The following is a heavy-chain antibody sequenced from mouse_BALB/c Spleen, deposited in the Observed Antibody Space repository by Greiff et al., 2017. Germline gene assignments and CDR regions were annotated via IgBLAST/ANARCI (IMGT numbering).Heavy chain of an antibody. Sequence: DVQLVESGGGLVKPGGSLKLSCAASGFAFSSYDMSWVRQTPEKRLEWVAYISSGGGSTYYPDTVKGRFTISRDNAKNTLYLQMSSLKSEDTAMYYCARHDYGNSHWYFDVWGAGTTVTVSS. D-gene: IGHD2-1*01. CDR3: ARHDYGNSHWYFDV. J-gene: IGHJ1*01. CDR2: ISSGGGST. V-gene: IGHV5-12-1*01. CDR1: GFAFSSYD.